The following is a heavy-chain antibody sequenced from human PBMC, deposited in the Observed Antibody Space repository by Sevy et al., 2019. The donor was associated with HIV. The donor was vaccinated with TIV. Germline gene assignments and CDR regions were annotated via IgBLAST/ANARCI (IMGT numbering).Heavy chain of an antibody. Sequence: GGSLRLSCAASGFTFSSYAMSWVHQAPGKALEWVSAISGSGGSTYYADSVKGRFTISRDNSKNTLYLQMNSLRAEDTAVYYCVNGGITHPFDYWGQGTLVTVSS. D-gene: IGHD1-20*01. V-gene: IGHV3-23*01. J-gene: IGHJ4*02. CDR1: GFTFSSYA. CDR2: ISGSGGST. CDR3: VNGGITHPFDY.